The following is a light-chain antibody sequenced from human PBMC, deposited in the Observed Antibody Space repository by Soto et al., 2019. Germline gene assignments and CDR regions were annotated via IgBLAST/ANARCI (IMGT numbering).Light chain of an antibody. Sequence: QSALTQPASVSGSPGQSITISCTGTSSDVGSYNLVSWYQQHPGKAPKLMIYEGNKRPSGVSNRFSGSKSANTASLTISGLQTEDEADYYCCSYAGTNTRDFGTGTKLTVL. CDR1: SSDVGSYNL. V-gene: IGLV2-23*01. CDR3: CSYAGTNTRD. CDR2: EGN. J-gene: IGLJ1*01.